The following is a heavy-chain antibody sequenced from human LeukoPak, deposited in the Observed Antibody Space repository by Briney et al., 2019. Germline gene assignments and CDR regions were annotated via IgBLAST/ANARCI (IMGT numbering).Heavy chain of an antibody. Sequence: GRSLRLSCAASGFTFSSYAMHWVRQAPGKGLEWVAVISYDGSNKYYADSVKGRFTISRGNSKNTLYLQMNSLRAEDTAVYYCARVCSNTSCWGAFDIWGQGTMVTVSS. CDR1: GFTFSSYA. J-gene: IGHJ3*02. V-gene: IGHV3-30-3*01. D-gene: IGHD2-2*01. CDR2: ISYDGSNK. CDR3: ARVCSNTSCWGAFDI.